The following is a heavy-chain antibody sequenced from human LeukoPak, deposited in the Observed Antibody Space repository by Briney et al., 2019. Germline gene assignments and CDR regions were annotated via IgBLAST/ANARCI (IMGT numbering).Heavy chain of an antibody. CDR2: IYYSGST. D-gene: IGHD1-1*01. Sequence: SETLSLTCTVPGGSISSSSYYWGWIRQPPGKGLEWIVSIYYSGSTYYNPSLKSRVTISVNTSKNQFSLKLSSVAAADKSVYYCARLPGTTPLDYWGQGNLVIVSS. V-gene: IGHV4-39*01. J-gene: IGHJ4*02. CDR1: GGSISSSSYY. CDR3: ARLPGTTPLDY.